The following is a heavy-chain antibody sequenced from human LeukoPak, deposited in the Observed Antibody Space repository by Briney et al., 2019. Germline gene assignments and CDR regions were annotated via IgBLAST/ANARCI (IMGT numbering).Heavy chain of an antibody. D-gene: IGHD4-23*01. CDR3: ASSTVVTPGNFDY. V-gene: IGHV4-4*02. J-gene: IGHJ4*02. CDR2: IYHSGSP. Sequence: SGTLSLTCAVSGGSISSNNWWGWVRQPPGKGLEWIGEIYHSGSPNYNPSLKSRVTISVDKSRNHFSLNLSSVTAADTAVYYCASSTVVTPGNFDYWGQGTLVTVSS. CDR1: GGSISSNNW.